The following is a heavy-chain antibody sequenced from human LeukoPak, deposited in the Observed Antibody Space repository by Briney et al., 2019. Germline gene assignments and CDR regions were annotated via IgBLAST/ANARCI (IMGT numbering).Heavy chain of an antibody. V-gene: IGHV4-34*01. CDR3: ARSAEEAGPVDFDL. CDR2: INHSGST. CDR1: GGSFSGYY. Sequence: SETLSLTCAVYGGSFSGYYWSWIRQPPGKGLEWIGEINHSGSTNYNPSLKSRVTISVDTSKNQFSLELSSVTAADTAVYYCARSAEEAGPVDFDLWGRGTLVTVSS. D-gene: IGHD6-19*01. J-gene: IGHJ2*01.